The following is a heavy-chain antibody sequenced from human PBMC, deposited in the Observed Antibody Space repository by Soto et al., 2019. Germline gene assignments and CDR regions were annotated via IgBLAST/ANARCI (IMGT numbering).Heavy chain of an antibody. CDR1: GFTFSSYA. D-gene: IGHD1-26*01. J-gene: IGHJ4*02. Sequence: GGSLRLSCAASGFTFSSYAMSWVRRAPGKGLEWVSAISGSGGSTYYADSVKGRFTISRDNSKNTLYLQMNSLRAEDTAVYYCAKDLASQVGATYGIAYWGQGTLVTVSS. V-gene: IGHV3-23*01. CDR2: ISGSGGST. CDR3: AKDLASQVGATYGIAY.